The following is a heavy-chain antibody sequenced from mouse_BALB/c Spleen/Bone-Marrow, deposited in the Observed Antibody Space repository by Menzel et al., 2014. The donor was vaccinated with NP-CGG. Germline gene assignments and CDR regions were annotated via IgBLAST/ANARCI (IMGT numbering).Heavy chain of an antibody. CDR1: GYTFTSYW. Sequence: QVQLKQSGAELAKPGASVKMSCKASGYTFTSYWMHWVKQRPGQGLEWIGYINPSTGYTEYNQKFKDKATLTADKSSSTAYRQLSSLTSEDAAVYYCARQSTTVDYAMDCWGQGTSVTVSS. D-gene: IGHD1-1*01. V-gene: IGHV1-7*01. J-gene: IGHJ4*01. CDR3: ARQSTTVDYAMDC. CDR2: INPSTGYT.